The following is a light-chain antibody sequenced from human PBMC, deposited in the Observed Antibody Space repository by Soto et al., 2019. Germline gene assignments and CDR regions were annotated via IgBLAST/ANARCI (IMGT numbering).Light chain of an antibody. V-gene: IGLV2-14*01. J-gene: IGLJ2*01. CDR2: EVS. Sequence: QSVLTQPASVSGSPGQSITISCTGTSSDIGGYNYVSWYQQHPGKAPKVIIYEVSNRPSGVSNRFSGSKSGNTASLTISGLQAEDEADYYCNSYTGSSTRVFGGGTQLTVL. CDR3: NSYTGSSTRV. CDR1: SSDIGGYNY.